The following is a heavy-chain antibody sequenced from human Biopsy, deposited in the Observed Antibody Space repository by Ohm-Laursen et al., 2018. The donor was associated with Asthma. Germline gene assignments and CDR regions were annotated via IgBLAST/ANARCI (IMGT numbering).Heavy chain of an antibody. D-gene: IGHD3-22*01. J-gene: IGHJ4*02. CDR2: IYYSGST. Sequence: SQTLSLTCTVSYGSITSGGYYWTWIRQHPGKGLEWIGLIYYSGSTYYNPSLKSRVCISIDTSKNQFSLKLSSVTAADTAVYYCARAQDYYDSRGYYRSFDYWGQGTLVTVSS. V-gene: IGHV4-31*03. CDR3: ARAQDYYDSRGYYRSFDY. CDR1: YGSITSGGYY.